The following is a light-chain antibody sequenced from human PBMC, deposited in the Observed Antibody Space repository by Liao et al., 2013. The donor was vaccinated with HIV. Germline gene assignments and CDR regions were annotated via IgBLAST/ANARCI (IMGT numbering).Light chain of an antibody. V-gene: IGLV3-21*01. Sequence: SYVLTQPPSVSVAPGETATITCGGNNIGGKSVHWYQQKPGQAPVLVIYYDSDRPSGIPERFSGSRSGNTATLTISRVEAGDEADYYCQVWDSSSDHYVFGTGTKVTVL. CDR2: YDS. J-gene: IGLJ1*01. CDR3: QVWDSSSDHYV. CDR1: NIGGKS.